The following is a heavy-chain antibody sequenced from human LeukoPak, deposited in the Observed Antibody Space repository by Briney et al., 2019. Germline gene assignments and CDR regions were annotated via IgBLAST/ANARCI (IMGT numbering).Heavy chain of an antibody. CDR1: GFSFSNSW. D-gene: IGHD3-9*01. J-gene: IGHJ3*02. V-gene: IGHV3-7*01. CDR2: IKADGSQK. CDR3: ASYILTGYYNGHDAFDI. Sequence: GGSLRLSCAASGFSFSNSWMSWVRQAPERGLEWVANIKADGSQKDYVDSLKGRFTISRDNAKNSVYLEMNSLRVEDTAVYYCASYILTGYYNGHDAFDIWGQGTMVIVSS.